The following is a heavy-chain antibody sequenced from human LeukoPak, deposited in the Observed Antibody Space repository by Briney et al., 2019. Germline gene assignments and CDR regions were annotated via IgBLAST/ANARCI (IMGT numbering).Heavy chain of an antibody. CDR3: VAGKDSGRNRPFDY. V-gene: IGHV1-58*01. D-gene: IGHD1-26*01. CDR2: IVVGSGNT. J-gene: IGHJ4*02. CDR1: GFTFTTSA. Sequence: GTSVKVSCKASGFTFTTSAVQWVRQARGQRLEWIGWIVVGSGNTDYARKFQERVTITRDMSTSTAYMELSSLRSEDMAVYYCVAGKDSGRNRPFDYWGQGTLVTVSS.